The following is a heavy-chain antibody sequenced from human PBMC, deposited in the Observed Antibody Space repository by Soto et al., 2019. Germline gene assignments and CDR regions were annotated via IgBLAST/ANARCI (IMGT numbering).Heavy chain of an antibody. CDR3: ARDIRIDVVRGYPSTDPAFDI. CDR1: GFTFSSSW. J-gene: IGHJ3*02. V-gene: IGHV3-7*05. Sequence: PGGSLRLSCPASGFTFSSSWMSWVRQAPGKGLERVANIKQDGSEKYYVDSVKGRFTISRDNAKNSLYLQMNSLRAEDTAVYYCARDIRIDVVRGYPSTDPAFDIWGQGTMVTVSS. D-gene: IGHD3-10*01. CDR2: IKQDGSEK.